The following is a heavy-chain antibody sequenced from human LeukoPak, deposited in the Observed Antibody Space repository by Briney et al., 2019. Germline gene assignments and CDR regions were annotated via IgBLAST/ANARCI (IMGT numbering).Heavy chain of an antibody. Sequence: SGGSLRLSCAASGFTFISYNMNWVRQAPGKGLEWVANIKQDGSEKYYVDSVKGRFTISRDNAKNSLYLQMNSLRAEDTAVYYCARVIAAAGTDYWGQGTLVTVSS. CDR2: IKQDGSEK. CDR3: ARVIAAAGTDY. D-gene: IGHD6-13*01. J-gene: IGHJ4*02. CDR1: GFTFISYN. V-gene: IGHV3-7*01.